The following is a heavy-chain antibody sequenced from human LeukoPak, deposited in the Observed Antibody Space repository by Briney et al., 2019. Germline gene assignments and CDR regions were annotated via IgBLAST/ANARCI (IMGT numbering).Heavy chain of an antibody. CDR2: INPNSGGT. CDR3: AGSGYENPNWFDP. V-gene: IGHV1-2*02. CDR1: GYTFTGYY. Sequence: ASVKVSCKASGYTFTGYYMHWVRQAPGQGLEGMGWINPNSGGTNYAQKFQGRVTMTRDTSISTAYMKLSRLRSDDTAVYYCAGSGYENPNWFDPWGQGTLVTVSS. D-gene: IGHD5-12*01. J-gene: IGHJ5*02.